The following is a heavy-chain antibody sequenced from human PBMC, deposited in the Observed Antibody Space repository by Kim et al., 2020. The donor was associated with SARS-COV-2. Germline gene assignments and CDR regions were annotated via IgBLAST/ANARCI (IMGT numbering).Heavy chain of an antibody. CDR1: GFTFSSYG. CDR2: ISSSSTYK. Sequence: GGSLRLSCAGSGFTFSSYGMNWVRQAPGKGLEWVSSISSSSTYKYYADSVKGRFTISRDNAKNSVFLQMNSLGAEDTAVYFCSKDAVTHITGTYGVDYWGLGTLVTVSS. V-gene: IGHV3-21*01. CDR3: SKDAVTHITGTYGVDY. J-gene: IGHJ4*02. D-gene: IGHD1-7*01.